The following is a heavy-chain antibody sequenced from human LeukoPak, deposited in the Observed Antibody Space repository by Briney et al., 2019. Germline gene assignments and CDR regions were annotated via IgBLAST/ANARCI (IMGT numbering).Heavy chain of an antibody. CDR2: ISVSGTST. D-gene: IGHD3-22*01. CDR3: GIMHPYYGGNGYLVQ. J-gene: IGHJ4*02. Sequence: GGSLRLSCAASGFTFSSYAMSWVRQAPGKGLEWVSGISVSGTSTSNADSVKRRFTISGDTPRNMLHLQMNGPSAEDTAHYYVGIMHPYYGGNGYLVQWGQGTLVTVSS. V-gene: IGHV3-23*01. CDR1: GFTFSSYA.